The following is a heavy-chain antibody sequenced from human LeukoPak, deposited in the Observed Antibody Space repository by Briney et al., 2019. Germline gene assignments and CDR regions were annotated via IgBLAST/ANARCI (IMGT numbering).Heavy chain of an antibody. D-gene: IGHD3-22*01. CDR2: MNPNSGNT. J-gene: IGHJ6*03. CDR3: ARAQSSSGYYYGYYYYYMDV. V-gene: IGHV1-8*01. Sequence: GAPVKVSCKASGYTFTSYDINWVRQATGQGLEWMGWMNPNSGNTGYAQKFQGRVTMTRNTSISTAYMELSSLRSDDTAVYYCARAQSSSGYYYGYYYYYMDVWGKGTTVTVSS. CDR1: GYTFTSYD.